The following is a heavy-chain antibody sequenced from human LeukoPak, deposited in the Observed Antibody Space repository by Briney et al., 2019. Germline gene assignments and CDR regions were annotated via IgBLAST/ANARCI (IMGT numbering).Heavy chain of an antibody. CDR2: IYYSGST. Sequence: PSETLSLTCTVSGGSIGGYYWTWIRQPPGKGLEWIGYIYYSGSTNYNPSLKSRVTISVDTSKNQFSLKLTSVTAADTAVYYCARVSSGTLLDYWGQGTLVTVSS. CDR3: ARVSSGTLLDY. CDR1: GGSIGGYY. V-gene: IGHV4-59*01. J-gene: IGHJ4*02.